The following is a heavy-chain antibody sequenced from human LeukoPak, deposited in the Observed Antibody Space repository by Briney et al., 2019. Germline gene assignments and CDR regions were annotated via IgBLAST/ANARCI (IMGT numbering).Heavy chain of an antibody. Sequence: GASVKVSCKASGYTFTSYGISWVRQAPGQGLEWMGWISAYNGNTNYAQKLQGRVTMTTDTSTSTAYMELRSLRSDDTAVYYCARAPAGGFEGYYFDYWGQGTLVTVSS. CDR3: ARAPAGGFEGYYFDY. D-gene: IGHD3-16*01. J-gene: IGHJ4*02. CDR2: ISAYNGNT. V-gene: IGHV1-18*01. CDR1: GYTFTSYG.